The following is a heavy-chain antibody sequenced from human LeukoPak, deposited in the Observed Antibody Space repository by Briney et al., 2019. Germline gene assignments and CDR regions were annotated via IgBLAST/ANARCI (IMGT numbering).Heavy chain of an antibody. J-gene: IGHJ6*03. Sequence: ASVKVSCKASGGTFSSYAISWVRQAPGQGLEWMGGNIPIFGTANYAQKFQGRVTITADESTSTAYMELSSLRSEDTAVYYCARMGSRYCSGGSCRTRLDYYYMDVWGKGTTVTISS. V-gene: IGHV1-69*13. D-gene: IGHD2-15*01. CDR2: NIPIFGTA. CDR1: GGTFSSYA. CDR3: ARMGSRYCSGGSCRTRLDYYYMDV.